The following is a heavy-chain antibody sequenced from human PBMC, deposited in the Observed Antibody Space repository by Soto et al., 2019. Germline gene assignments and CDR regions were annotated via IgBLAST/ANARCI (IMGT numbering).Heavy chain of an antibody. J-gene: IGHJ5*02. V-gene: IGHV3-74*01. CDR1: GFTFSKYW. CDR3: ASGNDFWSGSHWFGP. CDR2: INGDGSNT. D-gene: IGHD3-3*01. Sequence: GGSLRLSCAASGFTFSKYWMHWVRQAPGKGLVWVSRINGDGSNTHYADSVKGRFTISRDNARNTLYPQMNSLRVEDSSIYYCASGNDFWSGSHWFGPWGQGALVTVSS.